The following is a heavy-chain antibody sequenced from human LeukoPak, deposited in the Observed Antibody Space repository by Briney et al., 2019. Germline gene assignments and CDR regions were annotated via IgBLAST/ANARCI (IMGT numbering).Heavy chain of an antibody. CDR1: GYTFTSYG. D-gene: IGHD6-19*01. CDR2: ISAYNGNT. J-gene: IGHJ4*02. Sequence: ASAKVSCKASGYTFTSYGISWVRQAPGQGIEWMGWISAYNGNTNYAQKLQGRVTMTTDTSTSTAYMELRSLRSDDTAVYYCARIHEPGIAVAALDYWGQGTLVTVSS. V-gene: IGHV1-18*01. CDR3: ARIHEPGIAVAALDY.